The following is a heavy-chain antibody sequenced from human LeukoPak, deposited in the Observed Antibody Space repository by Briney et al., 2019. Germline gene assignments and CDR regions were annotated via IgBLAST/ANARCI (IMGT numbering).Heavy chain of an antibody. V-gene: IGHV1-2*02. CDR2: INPNSGGT. Sequence: ASVNVSCKASGYPFSVYYIHWVRQAPGQGLEWMGWINPNSGGTNYAQKFQGRVTMTRDTSISTAYMELSRLRSDDTAVYYCARDGSSWYYFDYWGQGTLVTVSS. J-gene: IGHJ4*02. CDR1: GYPFSVYY. D-gene: IGHD6-13*01. CDR3: ARDGSSWYYFDY.